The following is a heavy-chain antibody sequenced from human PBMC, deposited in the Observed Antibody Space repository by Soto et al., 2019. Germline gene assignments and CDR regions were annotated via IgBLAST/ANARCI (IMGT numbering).Heavy chain of an antibody. CDR3: ARPARECSSPGCAS. CDR2: INQDGSES. J-gene: IGHJ4*02. Sequence: EVQLVESGGGLVQPGGSLRLSCVVSGLTFSNYWMSWVRQAPGKGREWVANINQDGSESYYVDSVKGRFTISRDNAKNSLSLQMTSLRAEDTAVYYCARPARECSSPGCASWGQGTLVNVSS. CDR1: GLTFSNYW. D-gene: IGHD2-2*01. V-gene: IGHV3-7*01.